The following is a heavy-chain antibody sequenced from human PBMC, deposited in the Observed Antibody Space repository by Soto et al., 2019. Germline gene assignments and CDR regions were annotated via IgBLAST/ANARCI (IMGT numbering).Heavy chain of an antibody. V-gene: IGHV3-23*01. Sequence: PGGSLRLSCAASGFTFSSYAMSWVRQAPGKGLEWVSAISGSGGSTYYADSVKGRFTISRDNSKNTLYLQMNSLRAEDTAVYYCAKGGSIVVVPADYYYYYGMDVWGQGTTVNVSS. CDR2: ISGSGGST. CDR1: GFTFSSYA. CDR3: AKGGSIVVVPADYYYYYGMDV. J-gene: IGHJ6*02. D-gene: IGHD2-2*01.